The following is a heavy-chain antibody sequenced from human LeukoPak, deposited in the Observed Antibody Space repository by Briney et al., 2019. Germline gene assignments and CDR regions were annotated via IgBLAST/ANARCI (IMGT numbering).Heavy chain of an antibody. J-gene: IGHJ3*02. CDR3: ARGAAIAAAGNAFDI. V-gene: IGHV3-21*01. CDR2: ISSSSSYI. CDR1: GFTVSNNY. D-gene: IGHD6-13*01. Sequence: PGGSLRLSCAASGFTVSNNYMNWVRQAPGKGLEWVSSISSSSSYIYYADSVKGRFTISRDNAKNSLYLQMNSLRAEDTAVYYCARGAAIAAAGNAFDIWGQGTMVTVSS.